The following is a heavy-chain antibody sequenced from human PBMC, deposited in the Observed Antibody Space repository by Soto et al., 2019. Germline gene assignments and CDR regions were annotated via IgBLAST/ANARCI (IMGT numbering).Heavy chain of an antibody. CDR2: ISGGGGSI. CDR3: AKGKSSNYVSHAFDV. CDR1: GFNFNTYA. J-gene: IGHJ3*01. V-gene: IGHV3-23*01. D-gene: IGHD3-10*02. Sequence: EVQVLESGGGVVQPGGSLRLSCAASGFNFNTYAMSWVRQAPGKGLEWVSGISGGGGSIHYVDSVKGRFTISRDNSKNTLYLQMNSLRGEDTAVYYCAKGKSSNYVSHAFDVWGQGTMVTVSS.